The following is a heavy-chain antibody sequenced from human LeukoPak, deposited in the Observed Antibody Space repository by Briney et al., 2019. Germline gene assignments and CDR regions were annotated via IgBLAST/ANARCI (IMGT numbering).Heavy chain of an antibody. CDR1: GGSISSSSYY. CDR2: IYYSGSA. J-gene: IGHJ3*02. V-gene: IGHV4-39*07. D-gene: IGHD3/OR15-3a*01. CDR3: ARGTLDAFDI. Sequence: SETLSLTCTVSGGSISSSSYYWGWIRQPPGKGLEWIGSIYYSGSAYYNPSLKSRVTISVDTSKNQFSLKLSSVTAADTAVYYCARGTLDAFDIWGQGTMVTVSS.